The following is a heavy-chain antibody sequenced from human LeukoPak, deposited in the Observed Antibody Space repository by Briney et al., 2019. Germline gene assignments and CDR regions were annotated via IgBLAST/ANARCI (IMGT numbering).Heavy chain of an antibody. D-gene: IGHD2-2*01. Sequence: GGSLRLSCAASGFTFSSYWMSWVRQAPGKGLEWVAKMNEYGSEIFYLDSVKGRFTISRDNAKNSLYLQMNSLRAEDTAVYYCARPRGCGSSRCNNFDYWGQGTLVTVSS. J-gene: IGHJ4*02. V-gene: IGHV3-7*01. CDR1: GFTFSSYW. CDR3: ARPRGCGSSRCNNFDY. CDR2: MNEYGSEI.